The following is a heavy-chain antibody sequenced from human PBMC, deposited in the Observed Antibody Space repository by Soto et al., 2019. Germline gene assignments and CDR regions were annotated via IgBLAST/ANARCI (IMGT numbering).Heavy chain of an antibody. J-gene: IGHJ6*02. CDR2: IIPIPGTA. CDR3: ARSQGSSTSLEIYYYYYYGMDG. D-gene: IGHD2-2*01. CDR1: GGTFGSYA. V-gene: IGHV1-69*01. Sequence: QVQLVQSGAEVKKPGSSVKVSCKASGGTFGSYAISWVRQAPGQGLEWMGGIIPIPGTANYAQKFRGRVTIAADESTSTAYMELSSLRSEDTAVYYCARSQGSSTSLEIYYYYYYGMDGWGQGTTVTVSS.